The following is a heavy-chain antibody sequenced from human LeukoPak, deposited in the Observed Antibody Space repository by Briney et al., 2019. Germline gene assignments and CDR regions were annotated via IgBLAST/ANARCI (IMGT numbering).Heavy chain of an antibody. CDR1: GFTFNSYS. J-gene: IGHJ4*02. CDR3: ARKEYYDTSGG. V-gene: IGHV3-21*01. CDR2: ISSSSSYI. Sequence: GGSPRLSCAASGFTFNSYSMNWVRQAPGKGLEWVSSISSSSSYIYYADSVKGRFTISRDNAKNSLYLQMNSLRAEDTAVYYCARKEYYDTSGGWGQGTLVTVSS. D-gene: IGHD3-16*01.